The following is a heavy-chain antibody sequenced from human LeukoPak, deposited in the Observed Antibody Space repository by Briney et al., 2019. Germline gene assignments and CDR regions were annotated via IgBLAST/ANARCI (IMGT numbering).Heavy chain of an antibody. CDR1: GFTLSSNY. CDR2: IYSGGST. Sequence: PGGSLRLSCAASGFTLSSNYMSWVRQAPGKGLEWVSVIYSGGSTYYTDSVKGRFTISRDNSKNTLYLQMNSLRAEDTAVYYCARDYYYDSSGYYYRHAFDIWGQGTMVTVSS. D-gene: IGHD3-22*01. J-gene: IGHJ3*02. CDR3: ARDYYYDSSGYYYRHAFDI. V-gene: IGHV3-53*01.